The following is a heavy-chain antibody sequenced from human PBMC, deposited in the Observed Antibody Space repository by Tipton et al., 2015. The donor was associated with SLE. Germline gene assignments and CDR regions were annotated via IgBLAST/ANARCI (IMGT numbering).Heavy chain of an antibody. Sequence: SLRLSCAASGFTFADYAMHWVRQTPGKGLEWVSGITWNSDSIGYADSVKGRFTISRDNAKNSLYLQMNSLRPDDTALYYCAKDDXRXYYGSGYIDYWGQGTLVTVSS. CDR3: AKDDXRXYYGSGYIDY. CDR1: GFTFADYA. V-gene: IGHV3-9*01. J-gene: IGHJ4*02. D-gene: IGHD3-22*01. CDR2: ITWNSDSI.